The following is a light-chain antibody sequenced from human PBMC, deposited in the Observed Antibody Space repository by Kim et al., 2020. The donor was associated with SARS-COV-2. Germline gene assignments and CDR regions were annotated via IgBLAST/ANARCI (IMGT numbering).Light chain of an antibody. J-gene: IGKJ2*01. CDR3: QQYVSSPYT. CDR2: GAS. CDR1: QTVNINN. V-gene: IGKV3-20*01. Sequence: FLTAHERAPLACMASQTVNINNIAWYQQIPGHAPGLLIYGASRASRIPHRFSSSGSGTVFTLTISSREPEGFAVYQCQQYVSSPYTFRQGTKLEN.